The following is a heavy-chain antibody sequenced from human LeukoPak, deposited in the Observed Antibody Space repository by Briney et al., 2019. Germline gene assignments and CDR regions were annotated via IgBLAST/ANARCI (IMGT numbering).Heavy chain of an antibody. J-gene: IGHJ4*02. Sequence: PSETLSLTCSVSGDSVSRSDSYWDWIRQPPGKGLEWIGTIYYSGRTYYNPSLKSRVTISVDTSKNQFSLKLSSVTAADTAVYYCARMVRGVIITFVDYWGQGTLVTVSS. D-gene: IGHD3-10*01. CDR2: IYYSGRT. CDR1: GDSVSRSDSY. V-gene: IGHV4-39*07. CDR3: ARMVRGVIITFVDY.